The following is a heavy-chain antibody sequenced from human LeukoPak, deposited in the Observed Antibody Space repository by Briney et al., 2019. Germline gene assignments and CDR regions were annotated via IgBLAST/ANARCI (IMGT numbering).Heavy chain of an antibody. CDR3: ARLPLTERRHFEY. V-gene: IGHV3-21*04. D-gene: IGHD5-24*01. Sequence: GGSLRLSCAASGFPFSSYSMNWVRQAPGKGLEWVSSISSSSSYIYYADSVKGRFTISRDNAKNSLYLQMNSLRAEDTAVYYCARLPLTERRHFEYWGQGTLVTVSS. J-gene: IGHJ4*02. CDR1: GFPFSSYS. CDR2: ISSSSSYI.